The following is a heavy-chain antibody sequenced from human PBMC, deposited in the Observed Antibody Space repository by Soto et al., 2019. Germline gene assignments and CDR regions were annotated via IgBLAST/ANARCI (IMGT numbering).Heavy chain of an antibody. CDR1: GGSISSSSYY. CDR3: ARHAGQQLSDDLNWFDP. CDR2: IYYSGST. D-gene: IGHD6-13*01. Sequence: QLQLQESGPGLVKPSETLSLTCTVSGGSISSSSYYWGWIRQPPGKGLEWIGSIYYSGSTYYNPSLKSRVTISVDTSKNQFALKLSSVTAAYTAVYYCARHAGQQLSDDLNWFDPWGQGTLVTVSS. J-gene: IGHJ5*02. V-gene: IGHV4-39*01.